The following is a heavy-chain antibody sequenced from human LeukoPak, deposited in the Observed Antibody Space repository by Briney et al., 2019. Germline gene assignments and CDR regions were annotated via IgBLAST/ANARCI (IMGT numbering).Heavy chain of an antibody. J-gene: IGHJ4*02. Sequence: GGSLRLSCAASRFIISDYYMTWIRQVPGKGLEWVSYISSSGSAIYYADSVKGRFTVSRDNARNSLYLQMNSLRVEDTAVYYCATLGRNYFDSWGQGSLVTVSS. CDR2: ISSSGSAI. CDR3: ATLGRNYFDS. V-gene: IGHV3-11*01. D-gene: IGHD2-15*01. CDR1: RFIISDYY.